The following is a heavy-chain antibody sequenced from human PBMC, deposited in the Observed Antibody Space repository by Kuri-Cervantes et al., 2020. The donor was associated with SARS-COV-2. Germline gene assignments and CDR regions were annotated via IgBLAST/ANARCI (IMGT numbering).Heavy chain of an antibody. Sequence: LRLSCTVSGGSISSSSYYWSWIRQPAGKGLEWIGRIYTSGSTNYNPSLKSRVTMSVDTSKNQFSLKLSSVTAADTAVYCCARRNMDVWGKGTTVTVSS. CDR3: ARRNMDV. CDR1: GGSISSSSYY. CDR2: IYTSGST. V-gene: IGHV4-61*02. J-gene: IGHJ6*03.